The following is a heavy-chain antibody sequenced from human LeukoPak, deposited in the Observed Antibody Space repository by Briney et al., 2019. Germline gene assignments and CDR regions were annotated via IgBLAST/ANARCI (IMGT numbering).Heavy chain of an antibody. J-gene: IGHJ6*03. Sequence: HPGGSLRLSCTVSGFTVSSNSMSWVRQAPGKGLEWVSFIYSDNTHYSDSVKGRFTISRDNAKNSLYLQMNSLRAEDTAVYYCARTRLGWKHTGHLYYYYYYYMDVWGKGTTVTVSS. V-gene: IGHV3-53*01. CDR2: IYSDNT. CDR3: ARTRLGWKHTGHLYYYYYYYMDV. D-gene: IGHD4-23*01. CDR1: GFTVSSNS.